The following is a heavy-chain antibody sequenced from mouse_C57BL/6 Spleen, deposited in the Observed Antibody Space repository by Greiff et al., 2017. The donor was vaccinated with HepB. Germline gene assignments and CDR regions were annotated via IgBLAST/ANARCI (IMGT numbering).Heavy chain of an antibody. V-gene: IGHV5-15*01. CDR2: ISNLAYSI. J-gene: IGHJ3*01. CDR3: ARGDSSGYDWFAY. D-gene: IGHD3-2*02. CDR1: GFTFSDYG. Sequence: EVQGVESGGGLVQPGGSLKLSCAASGFTFSDYGMAWVRQAPRKGPEWVAFISNLAYSIYYADTVTGRFTISRENAKNTLYLEMSSLRSEDTAMYYCARGDSSGYDWFAYWGQGTLVTVSA.